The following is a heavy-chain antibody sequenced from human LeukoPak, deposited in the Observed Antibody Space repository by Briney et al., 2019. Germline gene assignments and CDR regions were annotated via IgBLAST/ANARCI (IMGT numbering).Heavy chain of an antibody. Sequence: GGSLRLSCEASGFTFSSYWMHWVRQAPGKGLVWVSRINTAASSTSYADAVKGRFTISRDNSKNSLYLQMNSLRAEDAAVYYCARDWDETVVPAAGDYWGQGTLVTVSS. CDR1: GFTFSSYW. CDR2: INTAASST. V-gene: IGHV3-74*01. CDR3: ARDWDETVVPAAGDY. J-gene: IGHJ4*02. D-gene: IGHD2-2*01.